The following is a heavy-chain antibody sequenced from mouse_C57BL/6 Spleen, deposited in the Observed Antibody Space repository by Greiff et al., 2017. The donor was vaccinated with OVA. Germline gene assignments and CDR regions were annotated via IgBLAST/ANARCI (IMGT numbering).Heavy chain of an antibody. CDR3: APLYYYGSSGFAY. Sequence: QVQLQQPGAELVKPGASVKVSCKASGYTFTSYWMHWVKQRPGQGLEWIGRIHPSDSDTNYNQKFKGKATLTVDISSSTAYMQLSSLTSEDSAVYYCAPLYYYGSSGFAYWGQGTLVTVSA. CDR1: GYTFTSYW. V-gene: IGHV1-74*01. D-gene: IGHD1-1*01. CDR2: IHPSDSDT. J-gene: IGHJ3*01.